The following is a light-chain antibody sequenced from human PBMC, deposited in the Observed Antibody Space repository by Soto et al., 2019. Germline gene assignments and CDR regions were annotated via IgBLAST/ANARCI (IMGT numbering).Light chain of an antibody. CDR3: QQFNSYPLLT. CDR1: QGISSA. J-gene: IGKJ4*01. CDR2: DAS. V-gene: IGKV1-13*02. Sequence: AIQLTQSPSSLSASVGDRVSITCRASQGISSALAWYQQKPGKAPKLLIYDASSLESGVPSRFSGSGSGTDFTLTISSLQPEDFATYYCQQFNSYPLLTFGGGTKVEIK.